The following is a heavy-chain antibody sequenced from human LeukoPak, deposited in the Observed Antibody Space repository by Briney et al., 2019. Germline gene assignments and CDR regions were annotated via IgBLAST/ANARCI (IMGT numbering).Heavy chain of an antibody. J-gene: IGHJ1*01. V-gene: IGHV3-64*01. Sequence: PAGSLTLSCAASGFTFSSYAMHWVRQPPGEGLEYGSAVSSNGGSTNYENSVKGRFTTSRDNSKNTLYLQMGSLRAEDTAVYYCARDSAPLQYYYDSSDDSEYFQHWGQGTLVTVSS. CDR1: GFTFSSYA. CDR2: VSSNGGST. D-gene: IGHD3-22*01. CDR3: ARDSAPLQYYYDSSDDSEYFQH.